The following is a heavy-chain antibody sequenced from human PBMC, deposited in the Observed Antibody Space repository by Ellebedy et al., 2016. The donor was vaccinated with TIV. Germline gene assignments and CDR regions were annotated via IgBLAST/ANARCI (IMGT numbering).Heavy chain of an antibody. J-gene: IGHJ4*02. V-gene: IGHV1-18*04. D-gene: IGHD3-22*01. Sequence: AASVKVSCKASGYTFTSYGISWVRQAPGQGLEWLGWISANNGNTNYAQMVQGRFSMARDTSTSTVYMELRSLRSDDTTVYYCARGTAYDSSGYYSGTFDYWGPGTLVTVSS. CDR2: ISANNGNT. CDR1: GYTFTSYG. CDR3: ARGTAYDSSGYYSGTFDY.